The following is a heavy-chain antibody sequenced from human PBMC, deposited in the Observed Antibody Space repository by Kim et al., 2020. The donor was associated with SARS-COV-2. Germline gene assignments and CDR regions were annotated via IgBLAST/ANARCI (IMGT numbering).Heavy chain of an antibody. D-gene: IGHD4-4*01. CDR2: INTNTGNP. Sequence: ASVKVSCKASGYTFTSYAMNWVRQAPGQGLEWMGWINTNTGNPTYAQGFTGRFVFSLDTSVSTAYLQISSLKAEDTAVYYCAGRHDYKKSFHYYYYYYMDVWGKGTTVTVSS. CDR3: AGRHDYKKSFHYYYYYYMDV. CDR1: GYTFTSYA. V-gene: IGHV7-4-1*02. J-gene: IGHJ6*03.